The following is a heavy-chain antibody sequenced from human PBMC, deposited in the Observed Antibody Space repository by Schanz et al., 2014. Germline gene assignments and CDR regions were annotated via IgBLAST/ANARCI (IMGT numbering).Heavy chain of an antibody. J-gene: IGHJ6*02. V-gene: IGHV3-66*01. CDR3: ARDMTSMGESGFYYYGMDV. CDR2: TYSGGST. Sequence: EVRLVESGGGLVEPGGSLRLSCSGSGFTVNNYAMNWVRQAPGRGLEWVSITYSGGSTYYADSVKGRFTISRDNSKNTLYLLMNSLRAEDTAVYYCARDMTSMGESGFYYYGMDVWGQGTTATVSS. CDR1: GFTVNNYA. D-gene: IGHD1-26*01.